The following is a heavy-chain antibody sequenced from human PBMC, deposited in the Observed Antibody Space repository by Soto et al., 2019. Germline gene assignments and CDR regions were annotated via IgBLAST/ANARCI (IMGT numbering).Heavy chain of an antibody. Sequence: GGSLRLSCAASGFTFSSYAMSWVRQAPGKGLEWVSAISGSGGSTYYADSVKGRFTISRDNSKNTLYLQMNSLRAEDTAVYYCAKDGSVHDYVWGSYRYRVGWFDPWGQGTLVTVSS. CDR2: ISGSGGST. CDR3: AKDGSVHDYVWGSYRYRVGWFDP. D-gene: IGHD3-16*02. CDR1: GFTFSSYA. J-gene: IGHJ5*02. V-gene: IGHV3-23*01.